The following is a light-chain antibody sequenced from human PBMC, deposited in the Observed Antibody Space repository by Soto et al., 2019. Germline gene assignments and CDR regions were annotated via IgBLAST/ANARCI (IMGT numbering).Light chain of an antibody. CDR3: QQRYNWPIT. CDR2: GAS. V-gene: IGKV3D-20*02. J-gene: IGKJ5*01. Sequence: EIVLTQSPGTLSLSPGERATLSCRASQSVSSNFLAWYQEKPGQAPRLLIYGASSRATGIPDRFSGSGSGTDFNLTISRLEPEDFSVYYCQQRYNWPITFGQGTRLEIK. CDR1: QSVSSNF.